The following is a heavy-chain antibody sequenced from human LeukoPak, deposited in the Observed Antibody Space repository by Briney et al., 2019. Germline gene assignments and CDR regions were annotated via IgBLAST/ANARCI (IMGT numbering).Heavy chain of an antibody. CDR2: IYYSGST. J-gene: IGHJ4*02. CDR1: GGSISSYY. V-gene: IGHV4-59*06. CDR3: ARTPSRTLIAAAGTDFDF. D-gene: IGHD6-13*01. Sequence: SETPSLTCTVSGGSISSYYWSWIRQHPGKGLEWIGYIYYSGSTYYNPSLKSRVTISVDTSKNQFSLKLSSVTAADTAVYYCARTPSRTLIAAAGTDFDFWGQGTLVTVSS.